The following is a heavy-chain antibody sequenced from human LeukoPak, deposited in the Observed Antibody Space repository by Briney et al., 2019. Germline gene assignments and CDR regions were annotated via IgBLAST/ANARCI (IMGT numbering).Heavy chain of an antibody. CDR2: INPGGGST. D-gene: IGHD6-13*01. CDR3: ARAQVRAAAGTAH. CDR1: GYTFTSYY. V-gene: IGHV1-46*01. J-gene: IGHJ4*02. Sequence: ASVKVSCKASGYTFTSYYMHWVRQAPGQGLEWMGIINPGGGSTSYAQKFQGRVTMTRDMSTSTVYMELSSLRSEDTAVYYCARAQVRAAAGTAHWGQGTLVTVSS.